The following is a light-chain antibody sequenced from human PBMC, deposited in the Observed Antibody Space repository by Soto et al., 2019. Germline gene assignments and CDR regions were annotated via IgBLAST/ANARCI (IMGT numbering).Light chain of an antibody. CDR1: QSISNS. CDR3: QQRSNWPL. CDR2: DAS. Sequence: ETVLTQSPATLSLSPGERATLSCRASQSISNSLAWYQHKPGQAPRLLIYDASNRATGIPARFSGSGSGTEFTLTISSLEPEDFAVYYCQQRSNWPLFGGGTKVEIE. V-gene: IGKV3-11*01. J-gene: IGKJ4*01.